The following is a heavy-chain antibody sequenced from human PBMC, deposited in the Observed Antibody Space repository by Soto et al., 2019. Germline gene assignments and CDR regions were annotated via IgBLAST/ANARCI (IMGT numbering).Heavy chain of an antibody. J-gene: IGHJ3*02. CDR2: ITASGGTT. CDR1: GFTFSSYS. D-gene: IGHD1-7*01. Sequence: PGGSLRLSCAVSGFTFSSYSMTWVRQAPGKGLEWVAHITASGGTTYYADSVKGRFTISRDTSRNTLYLQMNSLRAEDTALYYCAKCMQAYWNYDAHHIWGQGTMVTVS. CDR3: AKCMQAYWNYDAHHI. V-gene: IGHV3-23*01.